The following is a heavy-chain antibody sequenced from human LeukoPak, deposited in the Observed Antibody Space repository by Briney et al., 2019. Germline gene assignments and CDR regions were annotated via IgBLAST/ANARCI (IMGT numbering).Heavy chain of an antibody. V-gene: IGHV4-4*02. CDR1: GDSITSSNW. D-gene: IGHD3-10*01. CDR3: ARLMVRGVMNY. J-gene: IGHJ4*02. Sequence: SGTLSLTCVVSGDSITSSNWWNWVRQTPGKGLEWIGEIYHSGGTYYNPSLKTRVTISVDKSRNQFSLNLNSMTAADTAVYFCARLMVRGVMNYWGQGTLVTVSS. CDR2: IYHSGGT.